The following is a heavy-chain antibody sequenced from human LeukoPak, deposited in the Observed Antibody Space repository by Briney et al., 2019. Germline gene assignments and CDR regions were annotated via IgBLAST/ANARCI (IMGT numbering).Heavy chain of an antibody. CDR3: ARDSSGWYYLGSAFDI. D-gene: IGHD6-19*01. CDR1: GFTFSSYA. V-gene: IGHV3-7*01. CDR2: IKQDGSER. Sequence: PGGSLRLSCAASGFTFSSYAMSWVRQAPGKGLEWVANIKQDGSERYYVDSVKGRFTISRDNAKNSLYLQMNSLRAEDTAVYYCARDSSGWYYLGSAFDIWGQGTMVTVSS. J-gene: IGHJ3*02.